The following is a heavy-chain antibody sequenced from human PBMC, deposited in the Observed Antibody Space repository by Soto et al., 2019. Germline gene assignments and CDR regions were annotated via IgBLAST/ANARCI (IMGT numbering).Heavy chain of an antibody. Sequence: PSETLSLTCTVSGGSISSSSYYWVWIRHPPGKGLEWIGSIYYSGSTYYNPSLKSRVTISVDTSKNQFSLKLSSVTAADTAVYYCARFMYSSSWYLGSPKYYFDYWGQGTLVTVSS. V-gene: IGHV4-39*01. CDR2: IYYSGST. J-gene: IGHJ4*02. CDR1: GGSISSSSYY. CDR3: ARFMYSSSWYLGSPKYYFDY. D-gene: IGHD6-13*01.